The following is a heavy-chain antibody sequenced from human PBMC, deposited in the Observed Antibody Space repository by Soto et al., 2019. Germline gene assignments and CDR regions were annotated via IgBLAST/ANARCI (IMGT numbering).Heavy chain of an antibody. Sequence: SVKVSCKASGGTFNNYVINWVRQAPGQGLEWMAGIIPIFGTPNYAQKFQGRVTITADKSTSTAYMELNSLRSEDTAVYYCAGRCDGTNCLAHFDYWGQGTLVTVSS. CDR3: AGRCDGTNCLAHFDY. CDR1: GGTFNNYV. CDR2: IIPIFGTP. V-gene: IGHV1-69*06. D-gene: IGHD2-2*01. J-gene: IGHJ4*02.